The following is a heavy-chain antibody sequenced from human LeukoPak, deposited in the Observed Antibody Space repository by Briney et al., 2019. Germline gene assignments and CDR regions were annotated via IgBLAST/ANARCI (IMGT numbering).Heavy chain of an antibody. Sequence: SETLSLTCTVSGGSISSGGYYWSWLRQRPGKGLEWFGYIYYSGSTYYNPSLKSRVTISVHTSKNQFSLKLSTVTAADTAEYYGARRGMDTINNYYYSYMVGWGKGTTGTVSS. CDR3: ARRGMDTINNYYYSYMVG. J-gene: IGHJ6*03. CDR1: GGSISSGGYY. D-gene: IGHD5-24*01. CDR2: IYYSGST. V-gene: IGHV4-31*03.